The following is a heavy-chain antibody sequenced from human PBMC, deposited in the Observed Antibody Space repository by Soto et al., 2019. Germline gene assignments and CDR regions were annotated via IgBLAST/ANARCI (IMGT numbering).Heavy chain of an antibody. Sequence: GGSLRLSCAASGFTFSSYSMNWVRQAPGKGLEWVSYISSSSSTIYYADSVKGRFTISRDNAKNSLYLQMNSLRDEDTAVYYCARDPKLRQLLFGPYYYGMDVWGQGTTVTVSS. D-gene: IGHD2-2*01. CDR3: ARDPKLRQLLFGPYYYGMDV. CDR2: ISSSSSTI. V-gene: IGHV3-48*02. J-gene: IGHJ6*02. CDR1: GFTFSSYS.